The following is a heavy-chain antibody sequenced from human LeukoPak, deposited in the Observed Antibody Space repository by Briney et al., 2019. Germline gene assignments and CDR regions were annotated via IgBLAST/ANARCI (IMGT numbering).Heavy chain of an antibody. CDR3: ATTRYDAFDI. CDR2: LYSGGST. Sequence: GGSLRLSCVVSGFTVSSNYMSWVRQAPGKGLEWVSVLYSGGSTYYADSVRGRFTISRDNSKNTLCLQMNSLRAEDTAVYYCATTRYDAFDIWGQGTMVTVSS. D-gene: IGHD4-17*01. V-gene: IGHV3-53*01. J-gene: IGHJ3*02. CDR1: GFTVSSNY.